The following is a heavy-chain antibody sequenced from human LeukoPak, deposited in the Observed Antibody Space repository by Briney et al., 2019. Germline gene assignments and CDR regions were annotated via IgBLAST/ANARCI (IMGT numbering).Heavy chain of an antibody. V-gene: IGHV1-2*02. CDR3: ARDLVGATGTDY. Sequence: ASVKVSCKVSGYTFTDFYMHWVRQAPGQGLEWMGWINPNSGGTIYAQKFQGRVTLTRDTSISTAYMELSRLRSDDTAVYYCARDLVGATGTDYWGQGTLVTVSS. D-gene: IGHD1-26*01. CDR2: INPNSGGT. J-gene: IGHJ4*02. CDR1: GYTFTDFY.